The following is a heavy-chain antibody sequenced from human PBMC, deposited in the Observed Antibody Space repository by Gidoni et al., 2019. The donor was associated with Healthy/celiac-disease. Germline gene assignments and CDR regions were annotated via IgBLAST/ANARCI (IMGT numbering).Heavy chain of an antibody. CDR3: AKAFYCSSTSCYIRSAFDI. D-gene: IGHD2-2*02. Sequence: EVQLVESGGGLVQPGGSLRLSRAASGFTFSSYAMSWVRQAPGKGLEWVSAISGSGGSTYYADSVKGRFTISRDNSKNTLYLQMNSLRAEDTAVYYCAKAFYCSSTSCYIRSAFDIWGQGTMVTVSS. V-gene: IGHV3-23*04. J-gene: IGHJ3*02. CDR1: GFTFSSYA. CDR2: ISGSGGST.